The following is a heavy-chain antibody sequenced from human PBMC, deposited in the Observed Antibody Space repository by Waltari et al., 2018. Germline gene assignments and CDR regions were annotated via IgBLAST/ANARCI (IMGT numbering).Heavy chain of an antibody. CDR2: ISYDGSNK. CDR1: GFTFSSYG. J-gene: IGHJ4*02. Sequence: QVQLVESGGGGVQPGRSLRLSCVASGFTFSSYGMHWVSQAPGKGLGWGAVISYDGSNKYYADSVKGRFTISRDNSKNTLYLQMNSLRAEDTAVYYCAKTLILSRSSPFDYWGQGTLVTVSS. V-gene: IGHV3-30*18. D-gene: IGHD3-10*01. CDR3: AKTLILSRSSPFDY.